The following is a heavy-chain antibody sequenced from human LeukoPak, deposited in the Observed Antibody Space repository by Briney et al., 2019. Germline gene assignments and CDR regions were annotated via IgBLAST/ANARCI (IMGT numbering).Heavy chain of an antibody. CDR2: ISAYNGNT. D-gene: IGHD4-17*01. V-gene: IGHV1-18*01. CDR3: ARDHIRLRSNDY. J-gene: IGHJ4*02. CDR1: GYTFTSYG. Sequence: ASVTVSFTASGYTFTSYGISWVRQAPGQGLEWMGWISAYNGNTNYAQKLQGRVTMTTDTSTSTAYMELRSLRSDDTAVYYCARDHIRLRSNDYWGQGTLVTVSS.